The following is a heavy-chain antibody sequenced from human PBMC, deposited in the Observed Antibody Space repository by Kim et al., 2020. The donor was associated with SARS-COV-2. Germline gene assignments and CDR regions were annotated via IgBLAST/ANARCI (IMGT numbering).Heavy chain of an antibody. CDR2: IKQDGSEK. CDR1: GFTFSNYW. D-gene: IGHD5-12*01. Sequence: GGSLRLSCAASGFTFSNYWMNWVRQAPGMGLEWVANIKQDGSEKYYVDSVKGRFTISRDNAKNSLYLQMNSLRAEDTAVYYCAIDLATMWPEYFQTWGQ. J-gene: IGHJ1*01. CDR3: AIDLATMWPEYFQT. V-gene: IGHV3-7*01.